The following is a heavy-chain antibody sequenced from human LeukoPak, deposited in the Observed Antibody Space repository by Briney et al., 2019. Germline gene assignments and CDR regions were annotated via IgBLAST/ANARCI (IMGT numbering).Heavy chain of an antibody. J-gene: IGHJ4*02. V-gene: IGHV4-59*01. CDR3: ARDSVYAGIDY. Sequence: PSETLSLTCAVYGGSFSGYYWSWIRQPPGKGLEWIGYIYYSGSTNYNPSLKSRVTISVDTSKNQFSLKLSSVTAADTAVYYCARDSVYAGIDYWGQGTLVTVSS. D-gene: IGHD2-8*01. CDR2: IYYSGST. CDR1: GGSFSGYY.